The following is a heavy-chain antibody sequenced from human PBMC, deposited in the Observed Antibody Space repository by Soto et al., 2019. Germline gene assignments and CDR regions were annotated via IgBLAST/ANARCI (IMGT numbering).Heavy chain of an antibody. J-gene: IGHJ5*02. V-gene: IGHV4-59*01. CDR1: GGSISSYY. Sequence: QVQLQESGPGLVKPSETLSLTCTVSGGSISSYYWSWIRQPPGKGLEWIGYIYYSGSTNYNPSLKSRVTISVDTSKNQFSLKLSSVTAADTAVYYCARDRSNEETWFDPWGQGTLVTVSS. CDR3: ARDRSNEETWFDP. CDR2: IYYSGST.